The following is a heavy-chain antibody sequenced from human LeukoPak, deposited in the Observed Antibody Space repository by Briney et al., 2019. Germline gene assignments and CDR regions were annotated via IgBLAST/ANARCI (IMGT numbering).Heavy chain of an antibody. CDR2: INQSGST. Sequence: SETLSLTCAVYGGSFSGYYWSWIRQPPGKGLEWIGEINQSGSTNYNPSLKSRVTISVDTSKNQFSLKLTSVTAADTAVYYCARGSREMATIFDYWGQGTLVTVSS. CDR3: ARGSREMATIFDY. D-gene: IGHD5-24*01. CDR1: GGSFSGYY. J-gene: IGHJ4*02. V-gene: IGHV4-34*01.